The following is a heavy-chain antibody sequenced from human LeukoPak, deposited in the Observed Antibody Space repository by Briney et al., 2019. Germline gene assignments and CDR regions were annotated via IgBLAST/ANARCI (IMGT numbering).Heavy chain of an antibody. V-gene: IGHV1-2*02. Sequence: ASVKVSCKASGYTFTSYTMHWVRQAPGQGLEWMGWINPNSGGTNYQGRVTMTRDTSISTAYMELSRLTSDDTAVYYCARGVAGPYYYYYMDVWGRGTTVTVSS. CDR2: INPNSGGT. CDR3: ARGVAGPYYYYYMDV. J-gene: IGHJ6*03. D-gene: IGHD6-19*01. CDR1: GYTFTSYT.